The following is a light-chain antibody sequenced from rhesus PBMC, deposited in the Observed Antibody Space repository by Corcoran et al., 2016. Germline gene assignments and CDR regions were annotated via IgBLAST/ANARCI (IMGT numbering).Light chain of an antibody. CDR3: QQYGSSPLT. CDR2: KAS. Sequence: DIQMTQSPSSLSASLGDTVTITRRASQTISSWLAWYQQKPGKAPNLLIYKASTLQSGVPSRFSGRGYGTEFTTTISSLQSEDFASYDCQQYGSSPLTFGGGTKVELK. J-gene: IGKJ4*01. CDR1: QTISSW. V-gene: IGKV1-22*01.